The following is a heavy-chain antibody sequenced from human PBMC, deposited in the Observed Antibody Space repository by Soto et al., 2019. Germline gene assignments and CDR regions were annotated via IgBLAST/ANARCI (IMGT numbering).Heavy chain of an antibody. V-gene: IGHV3-30*18. CDR3: AKGGDFWSVLYGDYYYYGMDV. J-gene: IGHJ6*01. D-gene: IGHD3-3*01. Sequence: ESGGGVVQPGRSLRLSCAASGFTFSSYGMHWVRQAPGKGLEWVAVISYDGSNKYYADSVKGRFTISRDNSKNTLYLQMNSLRAEDTAVYYCAKGGDFWSVLYGDYYYYGMDVW. CDR2: ISYDGSNK. CDR1: GFTFSSYG.